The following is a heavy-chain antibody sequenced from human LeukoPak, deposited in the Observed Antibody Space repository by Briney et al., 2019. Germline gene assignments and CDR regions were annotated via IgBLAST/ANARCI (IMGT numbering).Heavy chain of an antibody. V-gene: IGHV3-21*01. J-gene: IGHJ6*03. CDR2: ISSSSSYI. CDR3: ARDSYSGWYWGFYYYYYYMDV. Sequence: GGSLRLSCVVSGFTLSGHSINWVRQAPGKGLEWVSSISSSSSYIYYTDSVKGRFTISRDNAKNSLYLQMNSLRAEDTAVYYCARDSYSGWYWGFYYYYYYMDVWGKGTTVTVSS. D-gene: IGHD6-19*01. CDR1: GFTLSGHS.